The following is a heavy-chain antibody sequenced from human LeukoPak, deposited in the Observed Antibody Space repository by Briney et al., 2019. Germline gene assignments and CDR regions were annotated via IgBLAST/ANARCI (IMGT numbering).Heavy chain of an antibody. CDR2: INPSGGST. D-gene: IGHD6-6*01. J-gene: IGHJ4*02. Sequence: ASVKVSCKASGYTFTGYYMHWVRQAPGQGLEWMGIINPSGGSTSYAQKFQGRVTMTRDASTSTVYMELSSLRSEDTAVYYCARGSSSHYFDYWGQGTLVTVSS. CDR1: GYTFTGYY. CDR3: ARGSSSHYFDY. V-gene: IGHV1-46*01.